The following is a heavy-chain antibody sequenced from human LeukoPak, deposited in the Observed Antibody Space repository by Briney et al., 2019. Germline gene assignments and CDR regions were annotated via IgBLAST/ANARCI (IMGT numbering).Heavy chain of an antibody. CDR2: ISSSSSYI. CDR1: GFTFGTYS. D-gene: IGHD6-19*01. Sequence: AGGSLRLSCAASGFTFGTYSMNWVRQAPGKGLEWVSSISSSSSYIYYEDSVKGRFTISRDNAKNSLYLQMNGLRAEDTAVYYCARGQGSAAVAGDSDYWGQGTLVTVSS. J-gene: IGHJ4*02. V-gene: IGHV3-21*01. CDR3: ARGQGSAAVAGDSDY.